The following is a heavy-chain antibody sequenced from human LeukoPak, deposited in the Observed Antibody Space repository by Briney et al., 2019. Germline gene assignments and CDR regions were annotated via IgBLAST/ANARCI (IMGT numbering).Heavy chain of an antibody. D-gene: IGHD2-15*01. V-gene: IGHV3-30*18. CDR1: GFTFSAYG. Sequence: GGSLRLSCAASGFTFSAYGMHWVRQAPGKGLEWVAVISYDGSNKYYVDSVKGRFTISRDNSKNTLYLQMNSLGAEDTAVCYCAKDRWYCGGGSCAYFDSWGQGTLVTVSS. CDR3: AKDRWYCGGGSCAYFDS. J-gene: IGHJ4*02. CDR2: ISYDGSNK.